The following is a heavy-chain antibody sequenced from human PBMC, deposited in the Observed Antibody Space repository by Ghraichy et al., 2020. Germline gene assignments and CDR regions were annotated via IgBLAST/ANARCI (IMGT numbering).Heavy chain of an antibody. Sequence: ASVKVSCKASGYTFTSYYMHWVRQAPGQGLEWMGIINPSGGSTSYAQKFQGRVTMTRDTSTSTVYMERSSLRSEDTAVYYCARTRLATTSYYYYGMDVWGQGTTVTVSS. D-gene: IGHD1-26*01. CDR3: ARTRLATTSYYYYGMDV. J-gene: IGHJ6*02. CDR2: INPSGGST. V-gene: IGHV1-46*03. CDR1: GYTFTSYY.